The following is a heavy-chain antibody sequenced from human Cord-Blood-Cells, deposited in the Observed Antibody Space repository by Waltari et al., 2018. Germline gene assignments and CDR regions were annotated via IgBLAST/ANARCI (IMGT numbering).Heavy chain of an antibody. Sequence: EVQLVESGGGLVKPGGSLRLSCAASGLTFSIHRLHWVRQAPGKVLEWVSSISSSSSYIYYADSVKGRFTISRDNAKNSLYLQMNSLRAEDTAVYYCAREGRWGEVFDYWGQGTLVTVSS. V-gene: IGHV3-21*01. CDR3: AREGRWGEVFDY. CDR2: ISSSSSYI. J-gene: IGHJ4*02. CDR1: GLTFSIHR. D-gene: IGHD7-27*01.